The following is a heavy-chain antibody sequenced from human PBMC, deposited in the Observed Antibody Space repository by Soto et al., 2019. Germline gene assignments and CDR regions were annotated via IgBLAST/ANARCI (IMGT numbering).Heavy chain of an antibody. Sequence: ASLKVSCKASGGTFSSYAISWVRQAPGQGLEWMGGIIPIFGTANYAQKFQGRVTITADKSTSTAYMELSSLRSEDTAVYYCARYTMITFGGLYPVWGQGTTVTVSS. D-gene: IGHD3-16*01. CDR3: ARYTMITFGGLYPV. CDR2: IIPIFGTA. V-gene: IGHV1-69*06. J-gene: IGHJ6*02. CDR1: GGTFSSYA.